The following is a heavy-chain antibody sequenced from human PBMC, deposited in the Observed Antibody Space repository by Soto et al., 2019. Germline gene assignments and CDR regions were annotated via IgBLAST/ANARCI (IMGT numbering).Heavy chain of an antibody. CDR3: AREVERGYSYGYLEY. CDR2: INPSGGST. V-gene: IGHV1-46*01. CDR1: GYTFTSYY. D-gene: IGHD5-18*01. Sequence: QVQLVQSGAEVKKPGASVKVSCKASGYTFTSYYMHWVRQAPGQGLERMGIINPSGGSTSYAQKFQGRVTMTRDTSTSTVYMELSSLRSEDTAVYYCAREVERGYSYGYLEYWGQGTLVTVSS. J-gene: IGHJ4*02.